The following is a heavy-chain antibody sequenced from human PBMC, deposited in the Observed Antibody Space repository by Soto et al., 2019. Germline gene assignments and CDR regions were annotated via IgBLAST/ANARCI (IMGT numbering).Heavy chain of an antibody. CDR1: GYTFTSYG. J-gene: IGHJ1*01. CDR3: ARDRGIGYDSSGYFQY. Sequence: AXVKVSCKASGYTFTSYGISWVRQAPGQCLEWMGWISAYNGNTNYAQKLQGRVTMTTDTSTSTAYMELRSLRSDDTAVYYCARDRGIGYDSSGYFQYWGQGTLVTVSS. V-gene: IGHV1-18*01. CDR2: ISAYNGNT. D-gene: IGHD3-22*01.